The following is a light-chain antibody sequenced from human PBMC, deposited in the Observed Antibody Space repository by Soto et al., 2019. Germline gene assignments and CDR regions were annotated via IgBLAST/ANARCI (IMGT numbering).Light chain of an antibody. J-gene: IGKJ1*01. V-gene: IGKV1-5*01. CDR1: QSVSDS. CDR3: QQYNGYSRT. Sequence: DIQMTQSPATLSLSEGDTVTITCRASQSVSDSLAWYQVKPGEAPKLLIFDVSNLETGAPSRFSGSGSGTEFTLTISSMQPDDFATFYCQQYNGYSRTFGQGSKVDNK. CDR2: DVS.